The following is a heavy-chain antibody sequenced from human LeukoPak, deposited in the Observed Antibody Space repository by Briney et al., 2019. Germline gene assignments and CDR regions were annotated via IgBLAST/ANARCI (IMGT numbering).Heavy chain of an antibody. CDR1: GYTFTDYY. CDR3: ARGLTTRFDWLLGY. CDR2: INPDSGGP. D-gene: IGHD3-9*01. Sequence: ASVKVSCKASGYTFTDYYMHWVRQAPGQGFEWMGWINPDSGGPNYAQKLQGRVTMTTDTSTSTAYMELRSLRSDDTAVYYCARGLTTRFDWLLGYWGQGTLVTVSS. V-gene: IGHV1-2*02. J-gene: IGHJ4*02.